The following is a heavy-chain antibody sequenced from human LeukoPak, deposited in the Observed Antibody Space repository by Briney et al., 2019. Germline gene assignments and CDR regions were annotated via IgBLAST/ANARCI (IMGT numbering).Heavy chain of an antibody. D-gene: IGHD2-21*02. V-gene: IGHV3-21*01. CDR2: ITRSGSHK. CDR1: GFTFSGYS. CDR3: VRACGGDCYLGDY. Sequence: GGSLRPSCAASGFTFSGYSMNWVRQAPGRGLEWVSSITRSGSHKYYADSVEGRFTISRDNTKNSLYLQMDSLRAEGTAVYYCVRACGGDCYLGDYWGQGTLVTVSS. J-gene: IGHJ4*02.